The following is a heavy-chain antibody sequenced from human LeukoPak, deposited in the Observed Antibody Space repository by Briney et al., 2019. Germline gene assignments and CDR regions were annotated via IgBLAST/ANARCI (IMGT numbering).Heavy chain of an antibody. CDR2: IHSAGTT. Sequence: QPGGSLRLSCPASGFTVSSNYVSWVRQAPGKGLEWVSLIHSAGTTYYADSVKGRFTISRDNSKNTLYLQMHSLRPEDTAVYYCARDRGGDAFDIWGQGTMVTVTS. CDR3: ARDRGGDAFDI. D-gene: IGHD3-16*01. J-gene: IGHJ3*02. CDR1: GFTVSSNY. V-gene: IGHV3-53*01.